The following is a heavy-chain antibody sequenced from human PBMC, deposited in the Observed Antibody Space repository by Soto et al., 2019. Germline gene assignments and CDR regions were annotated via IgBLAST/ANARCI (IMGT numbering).Heavy chain of an antibody. CDR2: IKQDGSEK. V-gene: IGHV3-7*03. CDR1: GFTFNSYW. Sequence: PGGSTRLSCAASGFTFNSYWMSWVRQAPGKGLEWVANIKQDGSEKYYVDSVKGRFTISRDNAKNSLYLQMNSLRAEDTAVYYCARVSVAGDYWGQGTLVTVSS. J-gene: IGHJ4*02. CDR3: ARVSVAGDY. D-gene: IGHD6-19*01.